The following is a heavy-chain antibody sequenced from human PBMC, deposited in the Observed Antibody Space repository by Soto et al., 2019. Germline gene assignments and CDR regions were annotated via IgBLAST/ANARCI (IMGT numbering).Heavy chain of an antibody. CDR2: IYDSVNT. CDR1: GDSLISGGHY. CDR3: ARVDHRGYFAILTDY. D-gene: IGHD3-9*01. Sequence: PLSLTCTVSGDSLISGGHYCILVVRHPGKCLEWIGHIYDSVNTYYSPSLRSRVTISADMSKNQFSLNLRSVTAADTAVYYCARVDHRGYFAILTDYWGQGTLVTVSS. J-gene: IGHJ4*02. V-gene: IGHV4-31*03.